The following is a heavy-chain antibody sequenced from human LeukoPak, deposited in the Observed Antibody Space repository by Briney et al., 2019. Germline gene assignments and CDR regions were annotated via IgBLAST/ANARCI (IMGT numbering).Heavy chain of an antibody. J-gene: IGHJ4*02. CDR3: ASKWFGDTDY. D-gene: IGHD3-10*01. V-gene: IGHV3-21*01. CDR2: ISSSSSYI. Sequence: PGGSLRLSCAASGFTLSSYSMNWVRQAPGKGLEWVSSISSSSSYIYYADSVKGRFTISRDNAKNSLYLQMNSLRAEDTAVYYCASKWFGDTDYWGQGTLVTVSS. CDR1: GFTLSSYS.